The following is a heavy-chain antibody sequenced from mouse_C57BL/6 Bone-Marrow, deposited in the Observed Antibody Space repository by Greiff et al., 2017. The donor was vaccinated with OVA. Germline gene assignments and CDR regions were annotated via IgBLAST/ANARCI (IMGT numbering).Heavy chain of an antibody. Sequence: VQLQQPGAELVKPGASVKLSCKASGYTFTSYWMHWVKQRPGRGLEWIGRIDPNSGGTKYNEKFKSKATLPVDKPSSTAYMQSSSLTSEDSAVDYCACGVVAPYWYFDVWGTGTTVTVSS. J-gene: IGHJ1*03. D-gene: IGHD1-1*01. CDR3: ACGVVAPYWYFDV. V-gene: IGHV1-72*01. CDR1: GYTFTSYW. CDR2: IDPNSGGT.